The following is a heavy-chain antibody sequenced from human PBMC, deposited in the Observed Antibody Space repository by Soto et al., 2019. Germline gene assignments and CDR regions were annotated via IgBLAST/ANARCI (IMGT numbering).Heavy chain of an antibody. D-gene: IGHD3-22*01. CDR2: ISGSGGGT. V-gene: IGHV3-23*01. Sequence: GGSLRLSCAASGFTFSSYAMSWVRQAPGKGLEWVSAISGSGGGTYYADSVKGRFTISRDNSKNTLYLQMNSLRAEDTAVYYCAKNNYYYDSSGYYYLGFDYWGQGTLVTVSS. CDR3: AKNNYYYDSSGYYYLGFDY. J-gene: IGHJ4*02. CDR1: GFTFSSYA.